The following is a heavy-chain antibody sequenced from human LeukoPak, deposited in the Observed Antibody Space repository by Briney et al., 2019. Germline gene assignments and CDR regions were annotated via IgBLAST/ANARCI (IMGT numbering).Heavy chain of an antibody. CDR2: IDHGGSA. V-gene: IGHV4-34*01. Sequence: SEALSLTCAVYGGSFSGYSWNWLRQPPGKGLEWIGEIDHGGSANYNPSLKSRVTISVDTSKNQFSLRLSSLTAADTAVYYCARGRVVAASIRFWGQGTLVTVSS. CDR3: ARGRVVAASIRF. D-gene: IGHD6-25*01. CDR1: GGSFSGYS. J-gene: IGHJ4*02.